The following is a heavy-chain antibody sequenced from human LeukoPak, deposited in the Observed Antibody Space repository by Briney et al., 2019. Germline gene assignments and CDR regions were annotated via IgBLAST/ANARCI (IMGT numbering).Heavy chain of an antibody. CDR3: ARGPPSIVVVPAAIDY. J-gene: IGHJ4*02. CDR1: GFTFSSYA. V-gene: IGHV3-30-3*01. CDR2: ISYDGSNK. Sequence: GRSLRLSCAASGFTFSSYAMHWVRQAPGKGLEWVAVISYDGSNKYYADSVKGRFTISRDNSKNTLYLQMNSLRAEDMAVYYCARGPPSIVVVPAAIDYWGQGTLVTVSS. D-gene: IGHD2-2*01.